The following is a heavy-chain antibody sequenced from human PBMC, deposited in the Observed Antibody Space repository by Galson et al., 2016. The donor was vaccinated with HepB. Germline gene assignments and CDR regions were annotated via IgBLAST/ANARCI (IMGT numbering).Heavy chain of an antibody. V-gene: IGHV4-4*02. D-gene: IGHD6-13*01. Sequence: SETLSLTCAVSGVSISSSYWWSWVRQPPGKGLEWIGEIYHSGRTNYNPSLKSRATTSMDKSNNKFSLKLSSVNAADAAVYYCASRTAAAPSDYWGQGTLVTVSS. CDR3: ASRTAAAPSDY. CDR2: IYHSGRT. CDR1: GVSISSSYW. J-gene: IGHJ4*02.